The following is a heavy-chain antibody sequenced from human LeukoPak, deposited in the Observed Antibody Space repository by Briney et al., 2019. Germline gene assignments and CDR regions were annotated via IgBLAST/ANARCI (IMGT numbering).Heavy chain of an antibody. D-gene: IGHD2-2*01. CDR3: ARQWQSTGSDY. J-gene: IGHJ4*02. Sequence: AETLSLTCAVSGYSITSGYYWGWIRQPPGKGLEWIGAIYHSASTHYNPSLESRVTISVDTSKNQFSLKLSSVTAADTAVYYCARQWQSTGSDYWGQVTLVTVSS. CDR2: IYHSAST. CDR1: GYSITSGYY. V-gene: IGHV4-38-2*01.